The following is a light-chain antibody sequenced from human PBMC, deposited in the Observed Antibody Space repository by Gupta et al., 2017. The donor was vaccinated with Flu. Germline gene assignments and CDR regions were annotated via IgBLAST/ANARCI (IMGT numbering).Light chain of an antibody. CDR3: YSYAGSNSWV. J-gene: IGLJ3*02. V-gene: IGLV2-11*01. CDR2: DVN. Sequence: QSALTQPRSVSGSPGQSLNISCTGTRSDIGAYDYVSWYQQPPGKAPRLILYDVNKRPAGVPGRFSASRAGNTASLTISGPTEDEAADYYYYSYAGSNSWVFGGGTKLTVL. CDR1: RSDIGAYDY.